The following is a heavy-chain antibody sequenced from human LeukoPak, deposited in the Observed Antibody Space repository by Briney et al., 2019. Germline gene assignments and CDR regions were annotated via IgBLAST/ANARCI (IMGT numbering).Heavy chain of an antibody. CDR3: ARGYTCGY. V-gene: IGHV4-34*01. CDR1: GGSFSGYY. CDR2: INHSGNT. D-gene: IGHD5-18*01. Sequence: SETLSLTCAVYGGSFSGYYWSWIRQPPGKGLEWIGEINHSGNTNYNPSLKSRVTISVDTSKNQFSLRLSSVTAADTAVYYCARGYTCGYWGQGTLVVVSS. J-gene: IGHJ4*02.